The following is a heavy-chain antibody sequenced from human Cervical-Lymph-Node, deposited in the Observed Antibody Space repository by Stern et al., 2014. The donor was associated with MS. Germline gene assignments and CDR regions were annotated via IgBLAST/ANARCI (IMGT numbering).Heavy chain of an antibody. CDR3: ARAIFGVNTAAMAPDAFDT. D-gene: IGHD3-3*01. J-gene: IGHJ3*02. V-gene: IGHV3-53*01. Sequence: EMQLVESGGGLIQPGGSLRLSCAAPGFTVSNNYMSWVRQAPGKGLELDSLIYTDDSTYYAGSVKGRFTISRDSSKNKLFLQMNSLRAEDTAVYYCARAIFGVNTAAMAPDAFDTWGQGTMVTVSS. CDR1: GFTVSNNY. CDR2: IYTDDST.